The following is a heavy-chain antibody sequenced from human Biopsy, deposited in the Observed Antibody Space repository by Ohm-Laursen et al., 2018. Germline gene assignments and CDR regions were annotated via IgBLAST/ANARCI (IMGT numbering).Heavy chain of an antibody. V-gene: IGHV4-59*01. CDR1: GDSISSYY. J-gene: IGHJ4*02. D-gene: IGHD3-3*01. CDR2: FYYSGST. Sequence: SQTLSLTCTVSGDSISSYYWSWIRRPPGKGLQWIGNFYYSGSTNYNPSLKSRITMSLDRSKSQVSLRMNSVTAADTAVYYCARARIKTSGVLIPETYYFDSWGQGTLVTVSS. CDR3: ARARIKTSGVLIPETYYFDS.